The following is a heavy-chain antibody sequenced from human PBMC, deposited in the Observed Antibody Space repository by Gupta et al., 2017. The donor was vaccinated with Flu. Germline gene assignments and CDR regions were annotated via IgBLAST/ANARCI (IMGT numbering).Heavy chain of an antibody. J-gene: IGHJ4*02. CDR3: ARVVATGALILTYDS. CDR1: GDSIGSGGYY. V-gene: IGHV4-31*03. CDR2: ISYSGST. Sequence: QVQLQESGPRLVKPSQTLSLTCTVSGDSIGSGGYYWSWIRQHPGKGLEWIGFISYSGSTYYNPSLRGRLSISVDTSINQFSLRLSAVTAADTAVYYCARVVATGALILTYDSWGQGTLVTVSS. D-gene: IGHD1-14*01.